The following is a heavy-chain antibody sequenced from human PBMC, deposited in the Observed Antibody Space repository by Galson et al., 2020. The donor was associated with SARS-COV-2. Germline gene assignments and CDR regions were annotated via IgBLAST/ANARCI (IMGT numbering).Heavy chain of an antibody. Sequence: SETLSLTCTVSGGSISSSSYYWGWIRQPPGKGLEWIGSIYYSGSTYYNPSLKSRVTISVDTSKNQFSLKLSSVTAADTAVYYCARPKYYDFWSGYSHWGQGTLVTVSS. V-gene: IGHV4-39*01. J-gene: IGHJ4*02. CDR2: IYYSGST. CDR1: GGSISSSSYY. D-gene: IGHD3-3*01. CDR3: ARPKYYDFWSGYSH.